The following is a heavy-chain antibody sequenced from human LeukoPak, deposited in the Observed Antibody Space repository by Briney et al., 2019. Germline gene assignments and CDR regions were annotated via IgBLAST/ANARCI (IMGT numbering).Heavy chain of an antibody. CDR1: GGSISSGAYY. V-gene: IGHV4-31*03. CDR3: ARSITYCPFDY. Sequence: SETLSLTCTVSGGSISSGAYYWNWIRQHPGKGLEWIGYIYYSGSTYYNSSLKSRVTISVDASKNQFSLKLSSVTAADTAVYYCARSITYCPFDYWGQGTLVTVSS. D-gene: IGHD3-10*01. CDR2: IYYSGST. J-gene: IGHJ4*02.